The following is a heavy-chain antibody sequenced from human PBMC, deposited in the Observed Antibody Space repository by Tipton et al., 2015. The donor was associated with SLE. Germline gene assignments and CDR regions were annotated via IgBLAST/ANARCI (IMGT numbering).Heavy chain of an antibody. CDR2: IYSGGGT. D-gene: IGHD6-19*01. Sequence: LSLTCAASGFIVSSDYMSWIRLAPGRGLEWVSAIYSGGGTFYADSVKGRFTISRDTSKNTLYLQMNSLRDEDTAVYYCAARSGRGWYYFGSWGQGTLVSLSS. CDR3: AARSGRGWYYFGS. J-gene: IGHJ4*02. CDR1: GFIVSSDY. V-gene: IGHV3-53*05.